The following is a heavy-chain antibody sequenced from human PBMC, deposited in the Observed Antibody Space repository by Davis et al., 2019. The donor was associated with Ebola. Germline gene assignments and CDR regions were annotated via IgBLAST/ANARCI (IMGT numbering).Heavy chain of an antibody. CDR3: ARPLRGENIVVVTHASWYFDL. CDR2: IIPIFGTA. CDR1: GGTFSSYA. Sequence: SVKVSCKASGGTFSSYAISWVRQAPGQGLEWMGGIIPIFGTANYAQKFQGRVTITADESTSTAYMELSRLRSDDTAVYYCARPLRGENIVVVTHASWYFDLWGRGTLVTVSS. V-gene: IGHV1-69*13. D-gene: IGHD2-21*02. J-gene: IGHJ2*01.